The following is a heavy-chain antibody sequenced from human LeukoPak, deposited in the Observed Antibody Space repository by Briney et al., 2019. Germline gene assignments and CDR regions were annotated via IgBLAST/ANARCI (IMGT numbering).Heavy chain of an antibody. CDR1: GFTITTFG. CDR2: ISPDGNLE. J-gene: IGHJ4*02. V-gene: IGHV3-30*18. D-gene: IGHD1/OR15-1a*01. Sequence: GGSLRLSCAASGFTITTFGMHWVRQAPGKGLEWVAAISPDGNLEYYTDSVKGRFTISRDNSKNMIYLQMSSLRGEDSALYYCAKINNNDDYWGQGTLVTVSS. CDR3: AKINNNDDY.